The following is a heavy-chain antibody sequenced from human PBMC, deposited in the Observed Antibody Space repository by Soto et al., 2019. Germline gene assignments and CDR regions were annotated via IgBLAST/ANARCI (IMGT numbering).Heavy chain of an antibody. V-gene: IGHV3-15*07. CDR3: TTEEAAAAGFYYYYCMDV. CDR2: IKSKTDGGTT. D-gene: IGHD6-13*01. J-gene: IGHJ6*02. Sequence: EVQLVESGGGLVKPGGSLRLSCAASGFTFSNAWMNWVRQAPGKGLEWVGRIKSKTDGGTTDYAAPVKGRFTISSDDSKNTLYLQMNSLKAEDTAVYYCTTEEAAAAGFYYYYCMDVWGLGTTVTVSS. CDR1: GFTFSNAW.